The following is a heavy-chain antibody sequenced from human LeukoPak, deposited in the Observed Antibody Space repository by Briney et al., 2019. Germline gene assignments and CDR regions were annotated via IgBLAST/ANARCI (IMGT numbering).Heavy chain of an antibody. D-gene: IGHD3-10*01. V-gene: IGHV3-23*01. CDR3: AKVSWYYYGSGSYSWFDP. Sequence: GGSLRLSCAASGFTFSSYAMSWVRQAPGKGLEWVSAISGSGGSTYYADSVKGRFTISRDNSKNTLYLQMNSLRAEDTAVYYCAKVSWYYYGSGSYSWFDPWGQGTLVTVSS. CDR1: GFTFSSYA. J-gene: IGHJ5*02. CDR2: ISGSGGST.